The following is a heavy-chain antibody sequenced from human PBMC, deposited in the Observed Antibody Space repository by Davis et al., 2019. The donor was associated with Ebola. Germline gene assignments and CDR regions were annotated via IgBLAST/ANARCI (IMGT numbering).Heavy chain of an antibody. CDR2: IKHDGSET. Sequence: ESLKLSCTVSGIPLSSFWMTWVRQAPGTGLEWVANIKHDGSETYYVDSGKGRCTVSRDNAKNSQFLQMNVLTADDTAVYYCVRGAGWLLDYWGQGTLVTVSS. D-gene: IGHD5-12*01. CDR1: GIPLSSFW. V-gene: IGHV3-7*01. J-gene: IGHJ4*02. CDR3: VRGAGWLLDY.